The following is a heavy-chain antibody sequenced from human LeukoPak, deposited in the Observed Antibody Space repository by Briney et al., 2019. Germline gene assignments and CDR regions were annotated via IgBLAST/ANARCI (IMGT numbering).Heavy chain of an antibody. J-gene: IGHJ4*02. CDR1: GGSISSYY. V-gene: IGHV4-59*01. Sequence: SETLSLTCTVSGGSISSYYWSWIRQPPGKGLEWIGYIYYSGSTNYNPSLKSRVTIPVDTSKNQFSLELSSVTAADTAVYYCASYYDSSGYYPFDYWGQGTLVTVSS. CDR3: ASYYDSSGYYPFDY. D-gene: IGHD3-22*01. CDR2: IYYSGST.